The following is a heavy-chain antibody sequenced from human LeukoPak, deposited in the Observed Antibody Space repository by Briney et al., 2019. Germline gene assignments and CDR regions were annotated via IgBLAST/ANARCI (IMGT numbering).Heavy chain of an antibody. Sequence: ASVKVSCKASGYTFTGYYMHWVRQAPGQGLEWMGWINPNSGGTNYAQKFQGRVTMTRDTSISTAYMELSRLRSDDTALYYCARRQEQWLDYYYYYYMDVWGKGTTVTVSS. CDR2: INPNSGGT. V-gene: IGHV1-2*02. J-gene: IGHJ6*03. CDR3: ARRQEQWLDYYYYYYMDV. D-gene: IGHD6-19*01. CDR1: GYTFTGYY.